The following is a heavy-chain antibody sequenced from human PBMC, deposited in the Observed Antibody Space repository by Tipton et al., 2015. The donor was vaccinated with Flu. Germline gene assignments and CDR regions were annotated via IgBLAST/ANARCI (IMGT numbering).Heavy chain of an antibody. CDR1: GGSISYYY. CDR3: ARDRSGSGSYYSAFDI. Sequence: SLTCSVSGGSISYYYWNWIRQPPGKGLEWIGFSYYSGSTSYNPSLQSRVTISVDTSRNQFSLNLKSVTAADTAVYYCARDRSGSGSYYSAFDIWGQGTMVTVSS. V-gene: IGHV4-59*01. J-gene: IGHJ3*02. D-gene: IGHD3-10*01. CDR2: SYYSGST.